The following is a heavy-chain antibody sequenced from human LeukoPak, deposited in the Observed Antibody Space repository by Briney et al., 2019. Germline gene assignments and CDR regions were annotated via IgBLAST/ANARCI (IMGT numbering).Heavy chain of an antibody. V-gene: IGHV3-7*04. J-gene: IGHJ4*02. Sequence: GGSLRLSCAASGFTFSSYWMSWVRQAPGKGLEWVANIKQDGSEKYYVDSVKGRFTISRDNAENSLYLQMNSLRAEDTVVYYCARVAVAGSYYFDYWGQGTLVTVSS. CDR2: IKQDGSEK. CDR3: ARVAVAGSYYFDY. CDR1: GFTFSSYW. D-gene: IGHD6-19*01.